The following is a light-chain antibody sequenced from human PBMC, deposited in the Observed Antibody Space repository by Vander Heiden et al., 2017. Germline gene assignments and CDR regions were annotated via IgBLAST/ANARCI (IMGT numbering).Light chain of an antibody. CDR3: CSYAASTTFVL. CDR1: SSDVGTYNL. V-gene: IGLV2-23*01. Sequence: QSALTQPASVSGSPGQSITTSCSGTSSDVGTYNLVSWYQQHPGKAPKLMIYEASKRPSGVSNRFSGSKSGNTASLTISGLQAEDEADYYCCSYAASTTFVLFGGGTKLTVL. J-gene: IGLJ2*01. CDR2: EAS.